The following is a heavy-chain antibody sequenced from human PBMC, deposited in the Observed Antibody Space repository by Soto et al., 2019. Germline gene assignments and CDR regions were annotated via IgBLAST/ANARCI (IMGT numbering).Heavy chain of an antibody. Sequence: GSLRLSCAASGFTFSNAWMNWVRQTPGKGLEWVGRIKSKTDGGTTDYAAPVKGRFTISRDDSKNTLYLQMNSLKTEDTAVYYCTTHPILRYFDWLLYPQDMDVWGQGTTVTVSS. CDR3: TTHPILRYFDWLLYPQDMDV. V-gene: IGHV3-15*07. CDR1: GFTFSNAW. CDR2: IKSKTDGGTT. J-gene: IGHJ6*02. D-gene: IGHD3-9*01.